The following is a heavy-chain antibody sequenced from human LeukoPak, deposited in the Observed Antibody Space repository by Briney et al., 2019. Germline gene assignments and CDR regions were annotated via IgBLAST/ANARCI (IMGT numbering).Heavy chain of an antibody. V-gene: IGHV1-46*01. CDR2: INPSGGST. Sequence: GASVKVSCKASGYTFTGYYVHWVRQAPGQGLEWMGIINPSGGSTTYAQNFQGRVTMTRDTSTSTVYMEPSSLRSEDTAVYYCARDDYGDYWGQGTLVTVSS. CDR3: ARDDYGDY. CDR1: GYTFTGYY. J-gene: IGHJ4*02.